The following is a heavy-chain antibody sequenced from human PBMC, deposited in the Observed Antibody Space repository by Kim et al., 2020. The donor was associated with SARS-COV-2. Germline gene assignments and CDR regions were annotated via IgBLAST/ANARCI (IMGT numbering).Heavy chain of an antibody. CDR2: ISAYNGKT. Sequence: ASVKVSCKASGYTFTSYGISWVRQAPGQGLEWMGWISAYNGKTNYAQKLQGRVTMTTDTSTSTAYMELRSLRSDDTAVYYCARVGATAASYYYYGMDVWGQGTTVTVSS. J-gene: IGHJ6*02. CDR1: GYTFTSYG. V-gene: IGHV1-18*01. D-gene: IGHD1-26*01. CDR3: ARVGATAASYYYYGMDV.